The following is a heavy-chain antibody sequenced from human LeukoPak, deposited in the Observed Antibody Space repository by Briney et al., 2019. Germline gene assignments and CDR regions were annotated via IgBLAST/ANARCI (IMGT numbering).Heavy chain of an antibody. V-gene: IGHV1-69*04. J-gene: IGHJ4*02. Sequence: ASVKVSCKASRGTFSSYAISWVRQAPGQGLEWMGRIIPILGIANYAQKFQGRVTITADKSTSTAYMELSSLRSEDTAVYYCAGVPRRYYDSSGYYSFDYWGQGTLVTVSS. CDR3: AGVPRRYYDSSGYYSFDY. CDR1: RGTFSSYA. D-gene: IGHD3-22*01. CDR2: IIPILGIA.